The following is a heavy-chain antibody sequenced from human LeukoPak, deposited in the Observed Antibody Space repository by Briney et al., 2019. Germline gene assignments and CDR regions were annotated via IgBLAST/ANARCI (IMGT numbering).Heavy chain of an antibody. J-gene: IGHJ6*02. D-gene: IGHD3-10*01. CDR3: ASAILLWFGELRNYYYYGMDV. CDR1: GFTFSSYG. CDR2: ISYDGSNK. V-gene: IGHV3-30*03. Sequence: PGRSLRLSCAASGFTFSSYGMHWVRQAPGKGLEWVAVISYDGSNKYYADSVKGQFTISRDNSKNTLYLQMNSLRAEDTAVYYCASAILLWFGELRNYYYYGMDVWGQGTTVTVSS.